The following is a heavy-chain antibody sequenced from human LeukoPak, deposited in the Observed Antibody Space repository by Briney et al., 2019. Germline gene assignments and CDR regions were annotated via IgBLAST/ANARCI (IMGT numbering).Heavy chain of an antibody. CDR1: GYTFTSYG. D-gene: IGHD3-3*01. J-gene: IGHJ6*02. Sequence: ASVKVSCKASGYTFTSYGISWVRQAPGQGLEWMGWISAYNGNTNYAQKLQGRVTMTTDTSTSTAYMELRSLRSDDTAVYYCARAGTNDFWSGYYRYYYYYGMDVWGQGTTVTVSS. CDR2: ISAYNGNT. V-gene: IGHV1-18*01. CDR3: ARAGTNDFWSGYYRYYYYYGMDV.